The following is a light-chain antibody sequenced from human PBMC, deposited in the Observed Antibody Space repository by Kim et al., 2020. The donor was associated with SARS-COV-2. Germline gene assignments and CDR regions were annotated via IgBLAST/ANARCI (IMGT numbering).Light chain of an antibody. CDR1: RGLSTS. CDR2: GAS. V-gene: IGKV1-12*01. Sequence: ASVGDRVPSTCRASRGLSTSLAWYQQKPGKAPKLLVYGASSLHSGVPSRFSGSGSGTDFTLTISSLQPEDFATYYCQQTNSFPLTFGGGTKVDIK. J-gene: IGKJ4*01. CDR3: QQTNSFPLT.